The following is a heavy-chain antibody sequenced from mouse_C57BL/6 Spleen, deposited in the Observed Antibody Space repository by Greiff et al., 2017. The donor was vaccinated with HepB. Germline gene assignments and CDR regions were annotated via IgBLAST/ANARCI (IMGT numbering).Heavy chain of an antibody. CDR3: VRLGGDGYYFDY. CDR2: IRSKSNNYAT. CDR1: GFSFNTYA. D-gene: IGHD2-3*01. J-gene: IGHJ2*01. Sequence: DVKLVESGGGLVQPKGSLKLSCAASGFSFNTYAMNWVRQAPGKGLEWVARIRSKSNNYATYYADSVKDRFTISRDDSESMLYLQMNNLKTEDTAMYYCVRLGGDGYYFDYWGQGTTLTVSS. V-gene: IGHV10-1*01.